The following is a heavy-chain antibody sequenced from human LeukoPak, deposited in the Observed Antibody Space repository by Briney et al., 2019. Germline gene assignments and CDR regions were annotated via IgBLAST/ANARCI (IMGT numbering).Heavy chain of an antibody. Sequence: KSGGSLRLSCAASGFTFSDYYMSWIRQAPGKGLEWVSYISSSSSYTNYADSVKGRFTISRDNAKNSLYLQMNSLRAEDTAVYYCASTRGYSSSWYGMDVWGQGTTVTVSS. V-gene: IGHV3-11*03. J-gene: IGHJ6*02. CDR2: ISSSSSYT. CDR1: GFTFSDYY. D-gene: IGHD6-13*01. CDR3: ASTRGYSSSWYGMDV.